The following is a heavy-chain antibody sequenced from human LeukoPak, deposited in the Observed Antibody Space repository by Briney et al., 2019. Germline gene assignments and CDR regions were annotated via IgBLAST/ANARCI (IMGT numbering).Heavy chain of an antibody. Sequence: PGGSLRLSCAASGFTFSSYSMNWVRQAPGKGLEWVSSISSSSSYIYYADSVKGRFTISRDNAKNSLYLQMNSLRAEDTAVYYCASSRAGFGVFTFIPFYYMDVWGKGTTVTVSS. CDR3: ASSRAGFGVFTFIPFYYMDV. CDR1: GFTFSSYS. D-gene: IGHD3-10*01. CDR2: ISSSSSYI. J-gene: IGHJ6*03. V-gene: IGHV3-21*01.